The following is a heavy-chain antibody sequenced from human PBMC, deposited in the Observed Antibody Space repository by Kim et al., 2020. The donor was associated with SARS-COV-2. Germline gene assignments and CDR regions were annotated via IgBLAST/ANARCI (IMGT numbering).Heavy chain of an antibody. D-gene: IGHD3-10*01. CDR2: INTNTGNP. CDR3: ARDLSIFMVRGVIGY. V-gene: IGHV7-4-1*02. J-gene: IGHJ4*02. CDR1: GYTFTSYA. Sequence: ASVKVSCKASGYTFTSYAMNWVRQAPGQGLEWMGWINTNTGNPTYAQGFTGRFVFSLDTSVSTAYLQISSLKAEDTAVYYCARDLSIFMVRGVIGYWGQGPLVTVSS.